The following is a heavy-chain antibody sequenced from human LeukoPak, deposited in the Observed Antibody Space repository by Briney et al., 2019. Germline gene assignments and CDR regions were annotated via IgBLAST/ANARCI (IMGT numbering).Heavy chain of an antibody. V-gene: IGHV4-59*01. CDR3: ARVESGDFWSGSSGHWFDP. CDR2: IYYSGST. D-gene: IGHD3-3*01. Sequence: SETLSLTCTVSGGSISSYYWSWIRQPPGKGLEWIGYIYYSGSTNYNPSLKSRVTISVDTSKNQFSLKLSSVTAADTAVYYCARVESGDFWSGSSGHWFDPWGQGTLVTVSS. J-gene: IGHJ5*02. CDR1: GGSISSYY.